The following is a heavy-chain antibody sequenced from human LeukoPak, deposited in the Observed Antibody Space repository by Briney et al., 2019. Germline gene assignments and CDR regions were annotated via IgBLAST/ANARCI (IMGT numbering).Heavy chain of an antibody. D-gene: IGHD3-10*01. CDR3: ARVVHYGSWPAVG. J-gene: IGHJ4*02. Sequence: GGSLRLSCAASGFPFSDYYMSWIRQAPGKGLEWVSYISSSGDTIYYADSVKGRFTISRDNAKNSVHLQMNSLRAEDTAVYYCARVVHYGSWPAVGWGQGTLVTVSS. V-gene: IGHV3-11*01. CDR1: GFPFSDYY. CDR2: ISSSGDTI.